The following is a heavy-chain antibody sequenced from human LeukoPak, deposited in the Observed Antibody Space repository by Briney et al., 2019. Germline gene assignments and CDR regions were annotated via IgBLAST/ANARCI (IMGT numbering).Heavy chain of an antibody. J-gene: IGHJ5*02. Sequence: SETLSLTCAVYGGSFSGYYWSWIRQPPGKGLEWIGEINHSGSTNYNPSLKSRVTISVDTSKNQFSLKLSSVTAADTAVYYCASYHDSSGYYFSWGQGTLVTVSS. CDR2: INHSGST. CDR1: GGSFSGYY. CDR3: ASYHDSSGYYFS. D-gene: IGHD3-22*01. V-gene: IGHV4-34*01.